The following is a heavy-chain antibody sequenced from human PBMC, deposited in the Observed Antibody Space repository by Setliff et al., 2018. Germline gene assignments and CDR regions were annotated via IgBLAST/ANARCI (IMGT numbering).Heavy chain of an antibody. CDR2: IIPIFGTA. CDR3: APSHQYSSSPFDY. J-gene: IGHJ4*02. D-gene: IGHD6-6*01. Sequence: ASVKVSCKASGGTFCSYAISWVRQAPGQGLEWMGRIIPIFGTANYAQKFQGRVTITADKSTSTAYMELSSLRSEDTAVYYCAPSHQYSSSPFDYWGQGTLVTVSS. V-gene: IGHV1-69*06. CDR1: GGTFCSYA.